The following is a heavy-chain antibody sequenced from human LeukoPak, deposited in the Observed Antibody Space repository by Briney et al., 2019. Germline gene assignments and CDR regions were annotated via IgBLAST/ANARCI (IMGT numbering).Heavy chain of an antibody. V-gene: IGHV3-49*04. Sequence: PGGSLRLSCTASGFTFGDYAMSWVRQAPGKGLEWVGFISCRAYGGTTEYAASVECRFTISRDDSKSIAYLQMNSLKTEDTAVYYCTRAGVKDGYNPHWFDPWGQGTLVTVSS. CDR1: GFTFGDYA. CDR3: TRAGVKDGYNPHWFDP. J-gene: IGHJ5*02. CDR2: ISCRAYGGTT. D-gene: IGHD5-24*01.